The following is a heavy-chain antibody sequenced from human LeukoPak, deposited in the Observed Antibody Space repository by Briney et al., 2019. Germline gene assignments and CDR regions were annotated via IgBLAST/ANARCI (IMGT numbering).Heavy chain of an antibody. Sequence: PGGSLRLSCAASGFTFSSYCMTSVRHAPGKGRECVSGISGSGGDTYHADSVKGRFTISRDNSKTTLYLQMNSLRAEDTAVYYCAKGGGLYDILTSYYYYGMDVWGQGTTVTVSS. D-gene: IGHD3-9*01. V-gene: IGHV3-23*01. CDR1: GFTFSSYC. CDR2: ISGSGGDT. J-gene: IGHJ6*02. CDR3: AKGGGLYDILTSYYYYGMDV.